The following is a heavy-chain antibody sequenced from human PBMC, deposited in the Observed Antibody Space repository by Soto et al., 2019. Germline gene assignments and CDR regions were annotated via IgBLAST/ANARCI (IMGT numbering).Heavy chain of an antibody. J-gene: IGHJ4*02. CDR3: ARDKITGLFDY. V-gene: IGHV4-39*07. D-gene: IGHD2-8*02. CDR2: INHSGST. CDR1: GGSINNNHYY. Sequence: PSETLSLTCTVSGGSINNNHYYWTWIRQPPGTGLEWIGEINHSGSTNYNPSLKSRVTISVDTSKNQFSLKLTSVTAADTAVYYCARDKITGLFDYWGQGTLVTVSS.